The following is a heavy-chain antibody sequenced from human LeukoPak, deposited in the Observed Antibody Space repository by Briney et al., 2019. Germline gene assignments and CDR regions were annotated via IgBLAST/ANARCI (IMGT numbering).Heavy chain of an antibody. D-gene: IGHD6-6*01. Sequence: SETLSLTCTVSGGSISSSSYYWSWIRQPPGKGLEWIGYIYYSGSTYYNPSLKSRVTISVDTSKNQFSLKLSSVTAADTAVYYCARATSFATFDIWGQGTMVTVSS. J-gene: IGHJ3*02. V-gene: IGHV4-30-4*08. CDR3: ARATSFATFDI. CDR2: IYYSGST. CDR1: GGSISSSSYY.